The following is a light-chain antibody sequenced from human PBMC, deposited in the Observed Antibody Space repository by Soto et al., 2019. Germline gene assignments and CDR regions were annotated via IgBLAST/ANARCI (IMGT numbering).Light chain of an antibody. CDR3: QQYDSYPLT. J-gene: IGKJ4*01. CDR2: DAS. V-gene: IGKV1-5*02. Sequence: DIQMTQSPSTLSASVGDRVTIICRASQSINRWLAWYQQTPGKAPKLLIHDASSLESGVPLRFSGTGAGTDFTLTISSLQSDDFATCYCQQYDSYPLTFGGGTKVEIK. CDR1: QSINRW.